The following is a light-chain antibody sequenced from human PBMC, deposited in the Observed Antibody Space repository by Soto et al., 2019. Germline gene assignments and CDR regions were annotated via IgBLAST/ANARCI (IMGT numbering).Light chain of an antibody. CDR3: AAWDDSLSGVV. V-gene: IGLV1-47*01. Sequence: QPVLTQPASASGTPGQRVTISCSGSSSNIGSNYVYWYQQLPGTAPKLLIYTNNQRPSGVPDRFSGSKSDSSASLAISGLRSEDEADYYCAAWDDSLSGVVFGGGTKLTVL. CDR2: TNN. CDR1: SSNIGSNY. J-gene: IGLJ2*01.